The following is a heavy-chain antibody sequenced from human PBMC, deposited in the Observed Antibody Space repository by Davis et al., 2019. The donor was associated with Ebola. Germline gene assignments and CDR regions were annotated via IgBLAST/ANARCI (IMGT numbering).Heavy chain of an antibody. CDR1: GFTFIGHW. CDR2: IDGSGGST. Sequence: GGSLRLSCAASGFTFIGHWMSWVRQAPGKGLEWLTTIDGSGGSTYYADFVKGRLTISRDNSKNTLYLQMNSLRAEDTAVYYCARVRTGMRGYFDSWGQGTLVTVSS. D-gene: IGHD1-1*01. CDR3: ARVRTGMRGYFDS. J-gene: IGHJ4*02. V-gene: IGHV3-23*01.